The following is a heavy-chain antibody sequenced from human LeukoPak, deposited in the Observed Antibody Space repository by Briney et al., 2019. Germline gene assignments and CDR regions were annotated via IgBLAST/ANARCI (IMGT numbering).Heavy chain of an antibody. V-gene: IGHV4-34*01. CDR2: INHSGST. Sequence: SETLSLTCAVYGGSFSGYYWSWIRQPPGKGLEWIGEINHSGSTNYNPSLKSRVTISVDTSKNQFSPKLSSVTAADTAVYYCARDTEGSGYYYYGMDVWGQGTTVTVSS. D-gene: IGHD6-25*01. CDR1: GGSFSGYY. J-gene: IGHJ6*02. CDR3: ARDTEGSGYYYYGMDV.